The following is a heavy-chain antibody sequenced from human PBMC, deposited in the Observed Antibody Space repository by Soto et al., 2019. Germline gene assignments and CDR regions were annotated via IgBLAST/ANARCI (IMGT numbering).Heavy chain of an antibody. CDR2: ISGSGGST. Sequence: GGSLRLSCAASGFTFNSYAMSWVRQAPGKGLEWVSAISGSGGSTYYADSVKGRFTISRDNSKNTLYLQMNSLRAEDTAVYYCARNLGYCSGGSCSADDAFDIWGQGTMVTVSS. D-gene: IGHD2-15*01. J-gene: IGHJ3*02. CDR3: ARNLGYCSGGSCSADDAFDI. CDR1: GFTFNSYA. V-gene: IGHV3-23*01.